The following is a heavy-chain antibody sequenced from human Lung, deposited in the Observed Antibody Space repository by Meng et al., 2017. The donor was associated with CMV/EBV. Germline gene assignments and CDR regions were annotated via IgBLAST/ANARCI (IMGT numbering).Heavy chain of an antibody. CDR3: ARAYRAIDY. D-gene: IGHD1-26*01. CDR2: ISSRSGSYI. J-gene: IGHJ4*02. CDR1: GFTFSTHT. V-gene: IGHV3-21*01. Sequence: GGSLRLXCAASGFTFSTHTMNWVRQAPGKGLEWVSSISSRSGSYIYYADSVKGRFTISRDNAKNSLYLQMNSLRAEDTAVYYCARAYRAIDYWGQGTRVNGAS.